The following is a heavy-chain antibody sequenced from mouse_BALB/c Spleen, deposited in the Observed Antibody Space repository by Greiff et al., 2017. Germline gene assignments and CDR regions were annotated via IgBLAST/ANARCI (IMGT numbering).Heavy chain of an antibody. CDR1: GFSFSSFG. V-gene: IGHV5-17*02. D-gene: IGHD2-4*01. Sequence: EVNLVESGGGLVQPGGSRKLSCAASGFSFSSFGMHWVRQAPEKGLEWVAYISSGSSTIYYADTVKGRFTISRDTPKNARFLQMTSLRSEDTAMYDCASANDYSGSWFAYWGQGTLVTVSA. CDR2: ISSGSSTI. CDR3: ASANDYSGSWFAY. J-gene: IGHJ3*01.